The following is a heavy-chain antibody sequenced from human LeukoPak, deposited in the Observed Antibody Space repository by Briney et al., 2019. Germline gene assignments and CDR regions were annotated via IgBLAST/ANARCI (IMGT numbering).Heavy chain of an antibody. J-gene: IGHJ4*02. D-gene: IGHD1-20*01. CDR3: ARDARYITGTTLGYFDY. Sequence: GGSLRLSCAASGFTFSSYSMNWVRQAPGKGLEWVSYISSSSSTIYYADSVKGRFTTSRDNAKNSLYLQMNSLRDEDTAVYYCARDARYITGTTLGYFDYWGQGTLVTVSS. V-gene: IGHV3-48*02. CDR1: GFTFSSYS. CDR2: ISSSSSTI.